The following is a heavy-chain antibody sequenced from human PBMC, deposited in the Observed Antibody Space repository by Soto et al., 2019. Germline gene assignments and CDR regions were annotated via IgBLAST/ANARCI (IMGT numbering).Heavy chain of an antibody. CDR2: IWFDGSNR. CDR3: ARDYGSGMDV. D-gene: IGHD3-10*01. CDR1: GLTFSSYG. Sequence: QVQLVESGGGVVQPGRSLRLSCAASGLTFSSYGMHWVRQAPGKGLEWVAIIWFDGSNRYYADSVKGRFTNSRDNSKNTLYLQMNSLRAEDTAVYYCARDYGSGMDVWGQGTTVTVSS. J-gene: IGHJ6*02. V-gene: IGHV3-33*01.